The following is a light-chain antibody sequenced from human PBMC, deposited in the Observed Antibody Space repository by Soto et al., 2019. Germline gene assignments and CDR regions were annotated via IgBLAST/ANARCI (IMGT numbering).Light chain of an antibody. Sequence: QSALTQPPSASGSPGQSVTISCTGTSSDVGGYNYVSGYQQHPGKAPKLMLYEVSERPSGVPDRFSGSKSGNTASLTVSGLQAEDEADYYCSSYAGSKNLVFGGGTKLTVL. V-gene: IGLV2-8*01. CDR2: EVS. J-gene: IGLJ2*01. CDR3: SSYAGSKNLV. CDR1: SSDVGGYNY.